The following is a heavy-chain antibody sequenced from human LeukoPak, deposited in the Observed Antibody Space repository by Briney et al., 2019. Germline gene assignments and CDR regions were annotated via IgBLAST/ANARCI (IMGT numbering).Heavy chain of an antibody. CDR1: GFTFSSYA. CDR2: ISSNGGST. J-gene: IGHJ6*04. CDR3: AKWRQDCSGGSCSDYYYGMDV. V-gene: IGHV3-64*02. Sequence: GGSLRLSCAASGFTFSSYAMHWVRQAPGKGLEYVSAISSNGGSTYYADSVKGRFTISRDNSKNTLYLQMGSLRAEDMAVYYCAKWRQDCSGGSCSDYYYGMDVWGKGTTVTVSS. D-gene: IGHD2-15*01.